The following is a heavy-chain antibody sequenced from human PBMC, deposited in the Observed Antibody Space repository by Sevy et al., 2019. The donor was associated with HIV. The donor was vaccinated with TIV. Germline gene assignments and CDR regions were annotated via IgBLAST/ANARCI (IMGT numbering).Heavy chain of an antibody. V-gene: IGHV4-38-2*02. D-gene: IGHD6-6*01. CDR3: ARRTIAARPRDY. Sequence: SETLSLACTVSDDSISSGYYWGWIRQPPGKGLEWIGSIYHTGSTYYNPSLKSRVIISVDTSKNQFSLKLSSVTAADTAVYYCARRTIAARPRDYWGQGTLVTVSS. CDR1: DDSISSGYY. J-gene: IGHJ4*02. CDR2: IYHTGST.